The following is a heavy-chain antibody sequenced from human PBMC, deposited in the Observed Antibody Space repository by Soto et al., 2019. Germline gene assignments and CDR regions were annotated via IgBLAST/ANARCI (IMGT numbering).Heavy chain of an antibody. CDR2: INPNSGGT. V-gene: IGHV1-2*04. Sequence: GASVNVSCKASGYTFTGYYMHWVRQAPGQGLEWMGWINPNSGGTNYAQKFQGWVTMTRDTSISTAYMELSRLRSDDTAVYYCAREVGGGAAAAPYYYYYMDVWGKRTTVTVSS. D-gene: IGHD6-13*01. J-gene: IGHJ6*03. CDR3: AREVGGGAAAAPYYYYYMDV. CDR1: GYTFTGYY.